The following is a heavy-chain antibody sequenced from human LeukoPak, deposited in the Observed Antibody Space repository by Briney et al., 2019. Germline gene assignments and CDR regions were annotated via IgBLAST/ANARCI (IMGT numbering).Heavy chain of an antibody. V-gene: IGHV1-8*03. D-gene: IGHD1-26*01. CDR1: GYTFTSYD. CDR3: ARGFWYSGSSRFDY. J-gene: IGHJ4*02. CDR2: MNPNSGNT. Sequence: GASVKVSCKASGYTFTSYDINWVRQATGQGLEWMGWMNPNSGNTGYAQKFQGRVTITRNTSISTAYMELSSLRSEDTAVYYCARGFWYSGSSRFDYWGQGTLVTVSS.